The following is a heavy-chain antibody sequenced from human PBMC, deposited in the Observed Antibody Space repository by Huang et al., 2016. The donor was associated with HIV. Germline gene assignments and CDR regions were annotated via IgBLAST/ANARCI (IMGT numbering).Heavy chain of an antibody. CDR2: INPSGAST. CDR3: ARDLLLFGVGSPLDF. Sequence: QVQLVPSGAEVKKPGASVKISCKASGYTFTTYHMHWVRQAPGQGLEWMGMINPSGASTRYAQTFQGRVTMTSDTSTSTVYMELSSLTPEDTAVYYCARDLLLFGVGSPLDFWGQGSLVTVSS. CDR1: GYTFTTYH. D-gene: IGHD3-3*01. V-gene: IGHV1-46*01. J-gene: IGHJ4*02.